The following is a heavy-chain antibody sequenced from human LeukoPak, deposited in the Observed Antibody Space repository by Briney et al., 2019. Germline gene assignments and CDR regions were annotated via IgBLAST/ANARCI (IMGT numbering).Heavy chain of an antibody. V-gene: IGHV3-23*01. CDR2: VGGSGVST. J-gene: IGHJ6*03. CDR1: GFTFSSYA. Sequence: GGSLRLSCAASGFTFSSYAMSWVRQAPGKGLEWVSRVGGSGVSTYYADSVKGRFTISRDNSKNTLYLQMGSLRAEDMAVYYCARGMRGFGELPYYYYMDVWGKGTTVTVSS. D-gene: IGHD3-10*01. CDR3: ARGMRGFGELPYYYYMDV.